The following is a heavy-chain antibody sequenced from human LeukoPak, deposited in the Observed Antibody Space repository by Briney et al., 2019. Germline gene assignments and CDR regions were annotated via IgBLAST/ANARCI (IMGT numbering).Heavy chain of an antibody. CDR3: ARLGYCTSTSCYGGVDY. Sequence: GGSLQISCQGSGSTFTNYWIGWVRQLPGKGLEGMGIIYPGDSDTRYSPSFQGQVTISADKSISTASLQWSSLKASDTAMYYCARLGYCTSTSCYGGVDYWGQGTLVTVSS. D-gene: IGHD2-2*01. CDR1: GSTFTNYW. V-gene: IGHV5-51*01. J-gene: IGHJ4*02. CDR2: IYPGDSDT.